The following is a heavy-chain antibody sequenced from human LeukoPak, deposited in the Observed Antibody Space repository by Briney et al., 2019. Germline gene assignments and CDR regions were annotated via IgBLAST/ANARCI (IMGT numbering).Heavy chain of an antibody. Sequence: GGSLRLSCAASGFTFSSYAMSWVRQAPRKGLEWVSAISADASSTYNADSVEGRFTISRYNSKNTLYLQMNSLRADDTAVYYYARGAYGDYDYWGQGTLVTVSS. CDR1: GFTFSSYA. CDR3: ARGAYGDYDY. J-gene: IGHJ4*02. V-gene: IGHV3-23*01. CDR2: ISADASST. D-gene: IGHD4-17*01.